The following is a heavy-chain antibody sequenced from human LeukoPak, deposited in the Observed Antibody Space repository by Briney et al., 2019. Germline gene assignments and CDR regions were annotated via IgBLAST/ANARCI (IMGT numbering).Heavy chain of an antibody. J-gene: IGHJ4*02. V-gene: IGHV4-59*01. D-gene: IGHD6-13*01. CDR2: IYYSGST. Sequence: SETLSLTCTVSGGSISSYYWSWIRQPPGKGLERIGYIYYSGSTNYNPSLKSRVTISVDTSKNQFSLKLSSVTAADTAVYYCARDSSSSWYGYFDYWGQGTLVTVSS. CDR3: ARDSSSSWYGYFDY. CDR1: GGSISSYY.